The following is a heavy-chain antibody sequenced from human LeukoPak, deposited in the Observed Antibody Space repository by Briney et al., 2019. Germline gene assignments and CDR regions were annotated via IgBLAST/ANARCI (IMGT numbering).Heavy chain of an antibody. CDR3: AKEIVDGSGWYGVDY. Sequence: GRSLRLSCAASGFTFDDYAMHWVRQAPGKGLEWVSGISWNSGSIGYADSVKGRFTISRDNTKNSLYLQMNSLRAEDTVLYYCAKEIVDGSGWYGVDYWGQGTLVTVSS. J-gene: IGHJ4*02. CDR1: GFTFDDYA. D-gene: IGHD6-19*01. CDR2: ISWNSGSI. V-gene: IGHV3-9*01.